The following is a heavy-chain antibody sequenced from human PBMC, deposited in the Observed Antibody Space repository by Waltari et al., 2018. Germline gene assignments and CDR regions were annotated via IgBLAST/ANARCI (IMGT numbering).Heavy chain of an antibody. J-gene: IGHJ4*02. CDR3: ARASRRGYYYDSSGYFQEHYFDY. V-gene: IGHV1-3*03. D-gene: IGHD3-22*01. Sequence: QVHLVQSGAEVKKPGPSVKVSCKASGYTFTNHAIHCVRQAPGHRLAWMGWINVDNGNTIYSHEFHGRVTITRDKSATTVNMELSSLRSDDMAVYYCARASRRGYYYDSSGYFQEHYFDYWGQGTLVTVSS. CDR2: INVDNGNT. CDR1: GYTFTNHA.